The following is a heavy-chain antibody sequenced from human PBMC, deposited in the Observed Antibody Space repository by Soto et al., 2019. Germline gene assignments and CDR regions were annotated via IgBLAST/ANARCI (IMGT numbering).Heavy chain of an antibody. CDR3: ARGEWELTW. D-gene: IGHD1-26*01. Sequence: QVQLVQSGAEVKKPGASVKVSCKSSGYSFTTYDINWVRQATGQGLEWMGWMNPNSGNTGYAQKFQGRVTMTRNTSISTAYMELSSLKFEDTAVYFCARGEWELTWWGQGTLVTVSS. CDR1: GYSFTTYD. CDR2: MNPNSGNT. J-gene: IGHJ4*02. V-gene: IGHV1-8*01.